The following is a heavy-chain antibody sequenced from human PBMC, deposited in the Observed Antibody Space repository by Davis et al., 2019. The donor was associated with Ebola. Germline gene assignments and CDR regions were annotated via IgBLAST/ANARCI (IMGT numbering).Heavy chain of an antibody. D-gene: IGHD6-19*01. CDR2: IYYTGST. CDR3: VRHFMSVTSGWYKGDDY. J-gene: IGHJ4*02. V-gene: IGHV4-39*01. Sequence: SETLSLTCSVSGGSISSSSYYWGWIRQAPGKGPEWIGTIYYTGSTYYNPSLKSRVTISVDTSKNQFSLKLSSVTAADTAVYYCVRHFMSVTSGWYKGDDYWGQGTLVTVSS. CDR1: GGSISSSSYY.